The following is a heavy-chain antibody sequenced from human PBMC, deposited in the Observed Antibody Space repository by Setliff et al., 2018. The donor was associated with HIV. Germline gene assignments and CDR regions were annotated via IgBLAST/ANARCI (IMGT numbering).Heavy chain of an antibody. CDR2: TYIGAT. J-gene: IGHJ4*02. D-gene: IGHD1-26*01. CDR3: ATGGGQSFDY. Sequence: ASVKVSCKASGYTFTSYGMNWVRQAPGRGLEWMGWTYIGATNYAQKFRDRLTVTTDTSTSTAYMELRSLSPDDTAVYYCATGGGQSFDYWGQGTLVTVSS. V-gene: IGHV1-18*04. CDR1: GYTFTSYG.